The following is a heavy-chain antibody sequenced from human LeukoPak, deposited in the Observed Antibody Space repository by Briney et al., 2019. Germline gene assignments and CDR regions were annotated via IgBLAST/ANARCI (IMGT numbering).Heavy chain of an antibody. CDR2: ISAYNGNT. J-gene: IGHJ4*02. D-gene: IGHD6-13*01. V-gene: IGHV1-18*01. CDR3: ARDYKSSSWYYFDY. CDR1: GYTFTSYG. Sequence: ASVKVSCKASGYTFTSYGISWVRQAPGQGLEWMGWISAYNGNTNYAQKLQGRVTMTTDTSTSTAYMELRSLRSDDTAVYYCARDYKSSSWYYFDYWGQGTLVTVSS.